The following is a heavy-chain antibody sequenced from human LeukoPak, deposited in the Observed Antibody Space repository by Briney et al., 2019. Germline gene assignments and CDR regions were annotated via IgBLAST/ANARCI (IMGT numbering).Heavy chain of an antibody. Sequence: ASVKVSCKASGYTFTTYAMHWVRQAPGQRLEWMGWVNAGNGNTKYSQKFQGRVTITRDTSASTAYMELSSLRSEDTAVYYCARQYGSGSYLPWGQGTLVTVSS. V-gene: IGHV1-3*01. CDR3: ARQYGSGSYLP. J-gene: IGHJ4*02. CDR2: VNAGNGNT. D-gene: IGHD3-10*01. CDR1: GYTFTTYA.